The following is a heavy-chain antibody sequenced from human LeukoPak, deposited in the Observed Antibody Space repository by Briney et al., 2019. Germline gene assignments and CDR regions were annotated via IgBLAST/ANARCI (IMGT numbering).Heavy chain of an antibody. J-gene: IGHJ3*02. CDR2: ISDTERT. D-gene: IGHD2-15*01. Sequence: SETLSLTCTVSGASISSGNWWSWVRQPPGRGLEWIAEISDTERTSSNPSLKSRATTSLDKSKNQFSLTLSSVTAADTAVYYCVRDCSGGTCYGAFTIWGQGSMVTVSS. CDR3: VRDCSGGTCYGAFTI. CDR1: GASISSGNW. V-gene: IGHV4-4*02.